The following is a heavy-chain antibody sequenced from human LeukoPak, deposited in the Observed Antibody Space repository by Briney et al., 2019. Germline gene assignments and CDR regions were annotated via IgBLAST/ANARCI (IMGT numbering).Heavy chain of an antibody. CDR1: GFTFDDYG. D-gene: IGHD6-19*01. V-gene: IGHV3-9*01. CDR3: AKVDGYNSGWYDS. Sequence: TGGSLRLSCAASGFTFDDYGMHWVRQPPGKGLEWVSGISWNNGNIGYADSVKGRFTISRDNAKNSLYLQMDILKPEDTAFYYCAKVDGYNSGWYDSWGQGTLVTVSS. CDR2: ISWNNGNI. J-gene: IGHJ5*01.